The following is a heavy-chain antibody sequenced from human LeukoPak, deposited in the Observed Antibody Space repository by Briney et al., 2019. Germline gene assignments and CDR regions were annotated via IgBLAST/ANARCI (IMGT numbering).Heavy chain of an antibody. Sequence: SQTLSLTCTVSGGSISSYYWSWIRQPPGKGLEWIGYIYYSGSTNYNPSLKSRVTISVDTSKNQFSLKLSSVTAADTAVYYCARGPPIVVVPAAMQPFDYWGQGTLVTVSS. CDR2: IYYSGST. CDR3: ARGPPIVVVPAAMQPFDY. J-gene: IGHJ4*02. CDR1: GGSISSYY. D-gene: IGHD2-2*01. V-gene: IGHV4-59*01.